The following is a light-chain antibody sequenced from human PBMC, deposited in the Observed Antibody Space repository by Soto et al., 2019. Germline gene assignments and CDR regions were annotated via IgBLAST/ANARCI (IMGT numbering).Light chain of an antibody. CDR1: QGISSN. CDR2: AAS. J-gene: IGKJ4*01. Sequence: IQLTQSPSSLSASVGDRVTITCRASQGISSNLAWYQQKPGKVPKLLISAASTLQSGVPSRVSGSGSGTDFTLTISSLQPEDSASYYCQQFKSYPLPFGGGTKVEIK. CDR3: QQFKSYPLP. V-gene: IGKV1-9*01.